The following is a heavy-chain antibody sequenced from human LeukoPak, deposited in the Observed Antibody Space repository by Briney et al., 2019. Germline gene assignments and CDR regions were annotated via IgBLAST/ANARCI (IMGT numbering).Heavy chain of an antibody. CDR2: ISGSGDST. V-gene: IGHV3-23*01. CDR3: ARSRHVSGFDY. D-gene: IGHD3-16*01. Sequence: GGSLRLSCAASGFTFRSYGMSWVRQAPGKGLEWVSGISGSGDSTYYADSVKGRFTISRDNAKNSLYLQMNSLRAEDTAVYYCARSRHVSGFDYWGQGTRVTVSS. CDR1: GFTFRSYG. J-gene: IGHJ4*02.